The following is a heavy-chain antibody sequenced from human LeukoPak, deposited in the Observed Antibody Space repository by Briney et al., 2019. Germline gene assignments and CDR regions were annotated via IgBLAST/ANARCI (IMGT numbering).Heavy chain of an antibody. CDR1: GFTFSSYG. Sequence: GGSLRLSCAASGFTFSSYGMHWVRQAPGKGLEWVAFIRYDGSNKYYADSVKGRFTISRDNSKNTLYLQMNSLRAEDTAVYYCAKDRSNVLLWFGESSDAFDIWGQGTMVTVSS. V-gene: IGHV3-30*02. CDR2: IRYDGSNK. D-gene: IGHD3-10*01. CDR3: AKDRSNVLLWFGESSDAFDI. J-gene: IGHJ3*02.